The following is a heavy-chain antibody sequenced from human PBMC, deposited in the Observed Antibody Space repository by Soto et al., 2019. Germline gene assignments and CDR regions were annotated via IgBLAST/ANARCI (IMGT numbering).Heavy chain of an antibody. J-gene: IGHJ4*02. CDR1: GFTFSSYG. CDR3: ARDSKDDSSGYYAGFDY. D-gene: IGHD3-22*01. Sequence: QVQLVESGGGVVQPGRSLRLSCAVSGFTFSSYGMNWVRQAPGKGLEWVAAIYYDGSNKYYADSVRGRFTISRDNFTNTMYLHINRLRAEDTAVDYCARDSKDDSSGYYAGFDYWGQGPLVTVSS. V-gene: IGHV3-33*01. CDR2: IYYDGSNK.